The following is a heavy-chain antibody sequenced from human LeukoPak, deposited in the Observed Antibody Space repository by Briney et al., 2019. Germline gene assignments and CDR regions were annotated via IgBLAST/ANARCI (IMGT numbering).Heavy chain of an antibody. D-gene: IGHD5-12*01. Sequence: PGQSLTLACAASGFTFSSYSMNWDRQAPGKGLAWVSSVSSSSSYIYYADSVKGRFTISRDNAKNSLYLQMNSLRAEDTAVYYCARDSGYGLAFDYWGQGTLVTVSS. CDR1: GFTFSSYS. CDR3: ARDSGYGLAFDY. V-gene: IGHV3-21*01. CDR2: VSSSSSYI. J-gene: IGHJ4*02.